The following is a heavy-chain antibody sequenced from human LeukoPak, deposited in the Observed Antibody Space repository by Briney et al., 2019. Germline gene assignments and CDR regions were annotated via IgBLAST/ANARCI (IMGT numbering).Heavy chain of an antibody. CDR3: ARGLGLGNWEAAWFDP. J-gene: IGHJ5*02. CDR2: ISPNSGGT. Sequence: ASVTVSCKASGYTFTDYYILWVRQAPGHGPEWMGWISPNSGGTGYAQKFQGRVTMTRNTSISTAYMELSSLRSEDTAVYYCARGLGLGNWEAAWFDPWGQGTLVTVSS. V-gene: IGHV1-8*02. D-gene: IGHD7-27*01. CDR1: GYTFTDYY.